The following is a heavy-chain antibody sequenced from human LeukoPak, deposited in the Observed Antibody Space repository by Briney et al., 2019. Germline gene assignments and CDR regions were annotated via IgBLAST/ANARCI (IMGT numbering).Heavy chain of an antibody. D-gene: IGHD3-22*01. CDR3: ARIRGRGYSYDSSAYDAAFDI. CDR1: GGAFSSNA. CDR2: ILPIFCSA. Sequence: SVKVSCKASGGAFSSNAITWVRQAPGQGLEWIGRILPIFCSADYAQKFQGRATLTTDESMTTAYMELSSLRSEDTAVYYCARIRGRGYSYDSSAYDAAFDIWGQGTKVTVSS. J-gene: IGHJ3*02. V-gene: IGHV1-69*05.